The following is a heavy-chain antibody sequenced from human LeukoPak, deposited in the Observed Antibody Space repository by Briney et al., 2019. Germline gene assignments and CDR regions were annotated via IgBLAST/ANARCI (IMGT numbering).Heavy chain of an antibody. CDR3: ARGGVLYYYYYYMDV. Sequence: SETLSLTCAVYGGSFSGYYWSWIRQPPGKGLEWIGEINHSGSTNYNPSLKSRVTISVDTSKNQFSLKLSSVTAADTAVYYCARGGVLYYYYYYMDVWGKGTTVTVSS. D-gene: IGHD3-10*01. V-gene: IGHV4-34*01. CDR1: GGSFSGYY. CDR2: INHSGST. J-gene: IGHJ6*03.